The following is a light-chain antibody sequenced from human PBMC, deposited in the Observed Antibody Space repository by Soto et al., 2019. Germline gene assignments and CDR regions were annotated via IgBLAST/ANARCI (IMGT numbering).Light chain of an antibody. J-gene: IGKJ1*01. Sequence: EIVMTQSPATLSVSPGERTTLSCRASRSVATNLAWYQQKHGQAPSLLIYAASTRATGVPDRFSGGGSGTEFTLTISSLQSEDFAVYYCLQYYNWPPWTFGQGTKVEIK. CDR1: RSVATN. CDR2: AAS. V-gene: IGKV3-15*01. CDR3: LQYYNWPPWT.